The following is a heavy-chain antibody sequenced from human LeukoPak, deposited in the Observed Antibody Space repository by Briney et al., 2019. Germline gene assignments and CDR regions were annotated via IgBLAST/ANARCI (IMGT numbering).Heavy chain of an antibody. J-gene: IGHJ3*02. CDR3: ARGRRRGSGYRPDAFDI. Sequence: SETLSLTCTVSGGSISSSSYYWGWIRQPPGKGLEWIGSIYYSGSTYYNPSLKSRVTISVDTSKNQFSLKLSSVTAADTAVYYCARGRRRGSGYRPDAFDIWGQGTMVTVSS. CDR1: GGSISSSSYY. CDR2: IYYSGST. D-gene: IGHD3-22*01. V-gene: IGHV4-39*01.